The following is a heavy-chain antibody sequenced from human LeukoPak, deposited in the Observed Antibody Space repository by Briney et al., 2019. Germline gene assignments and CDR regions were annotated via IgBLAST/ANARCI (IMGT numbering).Heavy chain of an antibody. Sequence: GGSLRLSCAASGFIFIDYDFHWVRQAPGKGLEWLAYISKDAAFMFYADSVRGRFTVSGDNSKRTVYLQLNSLRAEDTALYYCARDLMWLVDYWGQGTLVTVSS. J-gene: IGHJ4*02. CDR2: ISKDAAFM. CDR1: GFIFIDYD. D-gene: IGHD6-19*01. CDR3: ARDLMWLVDY. V-gene: IGHV3-30*04.